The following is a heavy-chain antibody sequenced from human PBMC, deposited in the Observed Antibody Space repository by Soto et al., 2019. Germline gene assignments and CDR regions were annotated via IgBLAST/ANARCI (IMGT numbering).Heavy chain of an antibody. V-gene: IGHV4-34*01. CDR3: ARGEPVRGVIIIGGYYGMDV. CDR2: INHSGST. CDR1: GGSFSGYY. D-gene: IGHD3-10*02. J-gene: IGHJ6*02. Sequence: SETLSLTCAVYGGSFSGYYWSWIRQPPGKGLEWIGEINHSGSTNYNPSLKSRVTISVDTSKNQFSLKLSSVTAADTAVYYCARGEPVRGVIIIGGYYGMDVWGQGTTVTV.